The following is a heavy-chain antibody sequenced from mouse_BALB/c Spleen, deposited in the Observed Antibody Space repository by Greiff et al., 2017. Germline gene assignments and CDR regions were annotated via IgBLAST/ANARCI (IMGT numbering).Heavy chain of an antibody. D-gene: IGHD2-4*01. J-gene: IGHJ3*01. Sequence: VHLVESGPGLVAPSQSLSITCTVSGFSLTSYGVHWVRQPPGQGLEWLGVIWAGGSTKYNSALMSRLSISKDNSKSQVFLKMNSLQTDYTAMYYWAREGEDYDGEFAYWGQGTLVTVSA. CDR1: GFSLTSYG. V-gene: IGHV2-9*02. CDR2: IWAGGST. CDR3: AREGEDYDGEFAY.